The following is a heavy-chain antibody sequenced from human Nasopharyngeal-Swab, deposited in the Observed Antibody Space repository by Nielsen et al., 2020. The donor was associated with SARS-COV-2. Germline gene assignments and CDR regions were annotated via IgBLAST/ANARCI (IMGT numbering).Heavy chain of an antibody. D-gene: IGHD6-19*01. Sequence: GESLKISCAASGFTFSSYAMSWVRQAPGKGLEWVSAISGSGGSTYYADSVKGRFTISRDNSKNTLYLQMNSLRAEDTAVYYCAKDIYSSGWYYLDYWGQGTLVTVSS. CDR3: AKDIYSSGWYYLDY. J-gene: IGHJ4*02. V-gene: IGHV3-23*01. CDR2: ISGSGGST. CDR1: GFTFSSYA.